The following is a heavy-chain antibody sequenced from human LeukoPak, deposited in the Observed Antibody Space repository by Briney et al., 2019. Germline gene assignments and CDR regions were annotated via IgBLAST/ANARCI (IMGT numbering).Heavy chain of an antibody. V-gene: IGHV3-23*01. J-gene: IGHJ6*02. CDR2: ISGSGGST. CDR3: ARDLQEEDV. Sequence: GGSLRLSCAASGFSFNNYAMSWVRQAPGKGLEWVSAISGSGGSTYYADSVQGRFTISRDNSKNTLYVQMNSLRAEDTAVYYCARDLQEEDVWGQGTTVTVSS. D-gene: IGHD1-1*01. CDR1: GFSFNNYA.